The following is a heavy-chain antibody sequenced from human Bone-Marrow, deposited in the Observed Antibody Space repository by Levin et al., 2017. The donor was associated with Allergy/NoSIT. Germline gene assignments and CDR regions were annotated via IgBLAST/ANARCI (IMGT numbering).Heavy chain of an antibody. Sequence: GGSLRLSCAASGFTFTPYAMHWVRQAPGKGLEWVAAITSDGNTRDYVDSVKGRFTISRDNSKKALFLQMSSLRPEDTALYYSADKDDFSGAEKASDIWGQGTMVTVSS. CDR1: GFTFTPYA. CDR3: ADKDDFSGAEKASDI. D-gene: IGHD1-1*01. J-gene: IGHJ3*02. V-gene: IGHV3-30*04. CDR2: ITSDGNTR.